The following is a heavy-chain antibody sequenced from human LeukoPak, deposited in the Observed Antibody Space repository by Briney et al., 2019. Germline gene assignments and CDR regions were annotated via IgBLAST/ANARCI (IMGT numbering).Heavy chain of an antibody. J-gene: IGHJ4*02. CDR1: GDSIISRSYY. CDR3: ARLYSGTRPPDY. V-gene: IGHV4-39*01. Sequence: SETLSLTCSVSGDSIISRSYYWGWIRQPPGKGLEWIGSIYYSGRTYYNPSLKSRDTISIDTSRSQFSLKLSSVTAADTAVYYCARLYSGTRPPDYWGQGTLVTVSS. D-gene: IGHD3-10*01. CDR2: IYYSGRT.